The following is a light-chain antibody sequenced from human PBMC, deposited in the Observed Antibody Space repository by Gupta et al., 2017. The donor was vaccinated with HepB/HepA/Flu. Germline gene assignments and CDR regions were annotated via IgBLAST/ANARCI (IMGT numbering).Light chain of an antibody. Sequence: QSVLTQPPSASGTPGHRVTFSCSGSSSNIGSNHVYWYQQLPGTAPKLLINRNNQRPAGVPDRYSGSKSGTSASLAISGLRSDDEADYYCAAWDDSPSGRWVFGGGTKLTVL. CDR3: AAWDDSPSGRWV. V-gene: IGLV1-47*01. J-gene: IGLJ3*02. CDR1: SSNIGSNH. CDR2: RNN.